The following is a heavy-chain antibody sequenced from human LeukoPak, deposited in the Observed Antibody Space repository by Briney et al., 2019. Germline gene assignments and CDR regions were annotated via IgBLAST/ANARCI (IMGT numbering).Heavy chain of an antibody. D-gene: IGHD3-3*01. CDR2: INPNSGGT. CDR3: ARTLASYYDFWSGYYSDSWFDP. CDR1: GYAFTGYY. Sequence: SVKVPCRSCGYAFTGYYMHWVRQAPGQGREGMGWINPNSGGTHYAQKFQGRVSRSREASISTAYMELRRLRSDDTAVYYCARTLASYYDFWSGYYSDSWFDPWGQGTLVTVSS. J-gene: IGHJ5*02. V-gene: IGHV1-2*02.